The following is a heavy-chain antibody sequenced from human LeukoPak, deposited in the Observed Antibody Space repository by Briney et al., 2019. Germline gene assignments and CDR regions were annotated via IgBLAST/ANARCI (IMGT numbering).Heavy chain of an antibody. CDR1: GHNFNNYW. J-gene: IGHJ5*02. V-gene: IGHV5-51*01. CDR3: ARQTSNIVVVTAIPFGWFDP. Sequence: GESLKISCKGSGHNFNNYWIAWVRQMPGKGLEWMGIIYPRDSDTRYSPSFQGQVTNSADKSISTAYLQWSSLKASDTAMYYCARQTSNIVVVTAIPFGWFDPWGQGTLVTVSS. CDR2: IYPRDSDT. D-gene: IGHD2-21*02.